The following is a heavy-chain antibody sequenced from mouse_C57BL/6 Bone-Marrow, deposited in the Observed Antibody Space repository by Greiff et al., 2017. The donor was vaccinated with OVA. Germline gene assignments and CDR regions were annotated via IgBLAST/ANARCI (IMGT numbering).Heavy chain of an antibody. CDR1: GFTFSSYG. CDR2: ISSGGSYT. CDR3: ARQGGNDVHYDAMDY. V-gene: IGHV5-6*01. D-gene: IGHD2-2*01. J-gene: IGHJ4*01. Sequence: EVKLVESGGDLVQPGGSLKLSCAASGFTFSSYGMSWVRQTPDKRLEWVATISSGGSYTYSPDSVKGRFTIYRDNAKNTLYLQMSRLKTEDTAIDNCARQGGNDVHYDAMDYWGQGTSVTVSS.